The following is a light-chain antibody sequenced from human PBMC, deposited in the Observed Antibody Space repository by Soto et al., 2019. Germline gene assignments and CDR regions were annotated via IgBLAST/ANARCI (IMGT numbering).Light chain of an antibody. Sequence: DIVLTQSPGSLSLSPGERGTLSCRASQSVSSNFLAWYQQKPGQAPRLLIYGASSRASGIPDRFSGSGSGTDFTLTISRLEPEDFAVYYCQQYGSSPLTFGGGTKVDIK. V-gene: IGKV3-20*01. CDR3: QQYGSSPLT. J-gene: IGKJ4*01. CDR1: QSVSSNF. CDR2: GAS.